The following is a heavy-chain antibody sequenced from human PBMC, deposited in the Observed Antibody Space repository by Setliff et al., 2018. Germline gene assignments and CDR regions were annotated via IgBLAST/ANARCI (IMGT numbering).Heavy chain of an antibody. CDR3: ARLSGYYFDY. Sequence: SETLSLTCTVSGDSISSYYWSWIRQPPGKELEWIAYVHHSGTAYYNPSLKSRMSISVDTSKNQFSLKLSSVTAADTAVFYCARLSGYYFDYWGQGTLVTVSS. V-gene: IGHV4-59*08. D-gene: IGHD3-22*01. CDR2: VHHSGTA. CDR1: GDSISSYY. J-gene: IGHJ4*02.